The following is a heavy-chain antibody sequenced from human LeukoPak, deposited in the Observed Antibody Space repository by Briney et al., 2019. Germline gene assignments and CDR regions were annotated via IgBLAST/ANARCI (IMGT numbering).Heavy chain of an antibody. D-gene: IGHD3-22*01. Sequence: ASVKVSCKASGYTFTSYGISWVRQAPGQGLEWMGWISAYNGNTNYAQKLQGGVTMTTDTSTSTAYMELRSLRSDDTAVYYCARDSGAYYYDSSGPGHPNYYYYMDVWGKGTTVTISS. J-gene: IGHJ6*03. CDR2: ISAYNGNT. CDR3: ARDSGAYYYDSSGPGHPNYYYYMDV. CDR1: GYTFTSYG. V-gene: IGHV1-18*01.